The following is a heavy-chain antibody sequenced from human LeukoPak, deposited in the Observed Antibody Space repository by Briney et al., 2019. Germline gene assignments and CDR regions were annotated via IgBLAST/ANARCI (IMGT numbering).Heavy chain of an antibody. V-gene: IGHV4-34*01. D-gene: IGHD3-22*01. CDR3: ASWPSYYGKSGYDY. Sequence: SETLSLTCAVYGGSFSGFYWSWIRQPPGKGLEWIGDINHSGGTNYIPSLKSRVTISIDKSKNQFSLKMNSVTAPDTAVYYCASWPSYYGKSGYDYWGQGTLVTVSS. CDR1: GGSFSGFY. J-gene: IGHJ4*02. CDR2: INHSGGT.